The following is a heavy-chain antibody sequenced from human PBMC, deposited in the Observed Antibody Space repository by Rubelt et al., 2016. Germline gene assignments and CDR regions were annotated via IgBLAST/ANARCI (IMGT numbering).Heavy chain of an antibody. D-gene: IGHD1-26*01. Sequence: QVQLQQWGAGLLKPSETLSLTCAVYGGSFSGYYWSWIRQPPGKGLEWIGSIYYSGSTYYNPSLKSRVTISVDMSKNQFSLKLNSVTAADTAVYYCARLNPRGELSLSSGVVFDIWGPGTMVTVSS. CDR3: ARLNPRGELSLSSGVVFDI. J-gene: IGHJ3*02. CDR1: GGSFSGYY. V-gene: IGHV4-34*01. CDR2: IYYSGST.